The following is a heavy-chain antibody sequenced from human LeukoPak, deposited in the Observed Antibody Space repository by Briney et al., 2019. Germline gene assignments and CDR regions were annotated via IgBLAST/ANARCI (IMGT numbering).Heavy chain of an antibody. Sequence: GGSLRLSCAASGFTFSRSGMHWVRQAPGKGLESVANIDRDGSEKYYVDSVKGRFTISRDNAKNSLYLQMNSLRVEDMAVYYCARAHGTGFDAFNMWGQGKMVPVSS. V-gene: IGHV3-7*01. CDR1: GFTFSRSG. D-gene: IGHD1-26*01. J-gene: IGHJ3*02. CDR2: IDRDGSEK. CDR3: ARAHGTGFDAFNM.